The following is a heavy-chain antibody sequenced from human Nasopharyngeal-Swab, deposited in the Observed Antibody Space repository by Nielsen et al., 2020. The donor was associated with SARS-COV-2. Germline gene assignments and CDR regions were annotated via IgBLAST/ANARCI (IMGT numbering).Heavy chain of an antibody. CDR1: GFTSTSSA. CDR2: IVVGSGNT. J-gene: IGHJ3*02. Sequence: SVKVSCKASGFTSTSSAVQWVRQARGQRLEWIGWIVVGSGNTNYAQKFQERVTITRDMSTSTAYMELSSLRSEDTAVYYCAVASSGWYFPQGAFDIWGQGTMVTVSS. D-gene: IGHD6-19*01. V-gene: IGHV1-58*01. CDR3: AVASSGWYFPQGAFDI.